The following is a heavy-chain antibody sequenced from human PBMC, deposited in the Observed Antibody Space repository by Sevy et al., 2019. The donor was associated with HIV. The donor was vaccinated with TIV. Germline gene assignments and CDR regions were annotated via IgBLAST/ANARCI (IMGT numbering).Heavy chain of an antibody. J-gene: IGHJ2*01. Sequence: GGSLRLSCAASGFTLTDYVMHWVRQGSGRGLEWVSGISPVDDTNYPDFLKGRFTISRENAKKSLFLQINSLRAEDTAVYYCVRAGGTFDSYWYFDLWGRGALVTVSS. D-gene: IGHD1-26*01. CDR1: GFTLTDYV. CDR3: VRAGGTFDSYWYFDL. CDR2: ISPVDDT. V-gene: IGHV3-13*01.